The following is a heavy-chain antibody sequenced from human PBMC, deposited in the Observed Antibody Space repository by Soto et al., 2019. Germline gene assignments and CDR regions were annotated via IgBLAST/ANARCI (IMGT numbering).Heavy chain of an antibody. V-gene: IGHV4-30-4*01. CDR1: GGSISSGDYY. J-gene: IGHJ5*02. Sequence: QVQLQESGPGLVKPSQTLSLTCTVSGGSISSGDYYWSWIRQSPGKGLEWIGYIYYSGSTYYTPSLKSRVTLSVDTSKTQFSLKLSSVTAADTAVYYCARRNESSSSWYDYWFDPWGLGTLVTVSS. CDR2: IYYSGST. D-gene: IGHD6-13*01. CDR3: ARRNESSSSWYDYWFDP.